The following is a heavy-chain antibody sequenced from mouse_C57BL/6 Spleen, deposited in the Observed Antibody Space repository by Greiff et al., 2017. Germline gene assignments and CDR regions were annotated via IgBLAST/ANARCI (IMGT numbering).Heavy chain of an antibody. CDR2: INPSTGGT. CDR3: ARSDSNYFDY. V-gene: IGHV1-42*01. Sequence: VQLKESGPELVKPGASVKISCKASGYSFTGYYMNWVKQSPEKSLEWIVEINPSTGGTTYNQKFKAKATLTVDKSSSTAYMQLKSLTSEDSAVYYCARSDSNYFDYWGQGTTITVSS. CDR1: GYSFTGYY. J-gene: IGHJ2*01. D-gene: IGHD2-5*01.